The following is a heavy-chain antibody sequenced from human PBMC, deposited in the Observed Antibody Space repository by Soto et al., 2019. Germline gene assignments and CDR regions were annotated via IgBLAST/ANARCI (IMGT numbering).Heavy chain of an antibody. Sequence: SETLSLTCGVSGGSLSGGTYSWNWIRQPPGKGLEWIGYIFPSGTTYYNPSLKSRVTISIDVSKNQFSLSLRSLTAADTAVYYCARSREFDYWSQGTLVTVSS. CDR3: ARSREFDY. CDR1: GGSLSGGTYS. V-gene: IGHV4-30-2*01. CDR2: IFPSGTT. J-gene: IGHJ4*02.